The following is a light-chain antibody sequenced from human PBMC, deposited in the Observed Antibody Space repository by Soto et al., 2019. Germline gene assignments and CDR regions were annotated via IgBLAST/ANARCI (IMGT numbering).Light chain of an antibody. CDR1: SSNIGAVYD. CDR2: ANN. V-gene: IGLV1-40*01. CDR3: QSYDSTVSGLQGV. J-gene: IGLJ3*02. Sequence: QSVLTQPPSVSGAPGQRVTISCTGSSSNIGAVYDVHWYQQLQGTAPKLLIYANNNRPSGVPGQFSGSKSGTSASLAITGLQPEDEADYYGQSYDSTVSGLQGVFGGGTKLTVL.